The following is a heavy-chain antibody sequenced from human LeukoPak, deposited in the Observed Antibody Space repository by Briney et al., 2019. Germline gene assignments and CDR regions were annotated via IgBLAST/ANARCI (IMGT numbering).Heavy chain of an antibody. CDR3: ARLTTPFDY. D-gene: IGHD4/OR15-4a*01. V-gene: IGHV4-38-2*01. J-gene: IGHJ4*02. Sequence: KPSETLSLTCAVSGYSISSGYYWGWIRQPPGKGLEWIGSIYHSGSTYYNPSLKSRDTISVDTSKNQFSLKLSSVTAADTAVYYCARLTTPFDYWGQGTLVTVSS. CDR1: GYSISSGYY. CDR2: IYHSGST.